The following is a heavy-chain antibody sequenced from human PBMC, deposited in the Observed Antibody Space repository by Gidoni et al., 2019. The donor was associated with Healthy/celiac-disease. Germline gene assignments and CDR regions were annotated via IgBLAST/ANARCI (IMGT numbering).Heavy chain of an antibody. V-gene: IGHV3-23*01. CDR2: ISSSGGST. CDR1: GFTFSSYA. D-gene: IGHD4-17*01. J-gene: IGHJ3*02. CDR3: AKGLYGDNGSDAFDI. Sequence: EVQLLESGGGLVQPGGFLRLSCAASGFTFSSYAMSWVRQAPGKGLEWVSAISSSGGSTYYADSVKGRFTISRDNSKNTLYLQMNSLRAEDTAVYYCAKGLYGDNGSDAFDIWGQGTMVTVSS.